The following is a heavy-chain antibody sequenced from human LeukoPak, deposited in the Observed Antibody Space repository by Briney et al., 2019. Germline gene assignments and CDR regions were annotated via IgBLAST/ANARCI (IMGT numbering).Heavy chain of an antibody. J-gene: IGHJ4*02. CDR1: GFTFSTYG. CDR3: VKIDGSGSYYPPDY. V-gene: IGHV3-30*18. CDR2: ISFDGSNK. D-gene: IGHD3-10*01. Sequence: GGSLRLSCAASGFTFSTYGMYWGRQAPGKGLEWVAVISFDGSNKYYVDSVKGRFTISRDNSKKTLYLQMNSLRTEDTAVYYCVKIDGSGSYYPPDYWGQGTLVTVSS.